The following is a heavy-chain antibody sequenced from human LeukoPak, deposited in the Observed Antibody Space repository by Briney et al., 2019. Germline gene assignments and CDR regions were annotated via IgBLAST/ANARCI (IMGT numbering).Heavy chain of an antibody. CDR1: GFTFDDYA. Sequence: GGSLRLSCAASGFTFDDYAMHWVRQDPGKGLEWVSLISGDGGSTHYADSVKGRFTISRVNSKNSLYLQMNSLGTEDTALYYCAKSGYYWGQGTLVTVSS. CDR2: ISGDGGST. J-gene: IGHJ4*02. CDR3: AKSGYY. V-gene: IGHV3-43*02. D-gene: IGHD3-10*01.